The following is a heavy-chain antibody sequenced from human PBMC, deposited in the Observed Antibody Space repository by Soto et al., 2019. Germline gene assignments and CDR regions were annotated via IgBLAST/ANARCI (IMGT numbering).Heavy chain of an antibody. V-gene: IGHV2-5*02. CDR1: GFSLSTSGVG. CDR2: LYWDDDN. D-gene: IGHD6-19*01. Sequence: QITLKESGPTLVKPTQTLTLTCTFSGFSLSTSGVGVGWIRQPPGKALEWLALLYWDDDNRYSPSLRSRLTLAKDTSKNQVVLTMTNMDPVDTATYYCAHGSGWLFDYWGQGTLVTVSS. J-gene: IGHJ4*02. CDR3: AHGSGWLFDY.